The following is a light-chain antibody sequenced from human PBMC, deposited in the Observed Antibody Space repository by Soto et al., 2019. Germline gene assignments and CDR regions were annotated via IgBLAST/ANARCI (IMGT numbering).Light chain of an antibody. Sequence: EIVLTQSPATLSLSPGERATLSCRASQSVSSYLAWYQQKPGQAPRLLIYDTSNRATGIPARFSGSGSGTDFTLTISSLEPEDFAAYYCQQRTTWPLYTFGQGTKLEIK. V-gene: IGKV3-11*01. CDR2: DTS. J-gene: IGKJ2*01. CDR1: QSVSSY. CDR3: QQRTTWPLYT.